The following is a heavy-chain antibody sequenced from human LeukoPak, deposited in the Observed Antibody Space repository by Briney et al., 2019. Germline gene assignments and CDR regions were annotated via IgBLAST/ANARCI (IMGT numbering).Heavy chain of an antibody. D-gene: IGHD2-15*01. CDR2: INPNTGGT. V-gene: IGHV1-2*02. J-gene: IGHJ4*02. Sequence: ASVKVSCKASGFPFTAYYMHWVRQAPGQGPEWMGWINPNTGGTNYAQKFQGRVTMTRDTSITTAYMELSGLRPDDTAVYFCAKYLTPGENVNDWWGQGTLVTVSS. CDR3: AKYLTPGENVNDW. CDR1: GFPFTAYY.